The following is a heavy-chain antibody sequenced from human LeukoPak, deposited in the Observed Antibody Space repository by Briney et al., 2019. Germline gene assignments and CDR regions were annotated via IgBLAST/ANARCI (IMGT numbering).Heavy chain of an antibody. CDR3: ARDQPVGCSSTSCYGAGAFDI. CDR2: IYYSGST. CDR1: GGSISSYY. V-gene: IGHV4-59*01. D-gene: IGHD2-2*01. J-gene: IGHJ3*02. Sequence: PSETLSLTCTVSGGSISSYYWSWIRQPPGKGLEWIGYIYYSGSTNYNPSLKSRVTISVDTSKNQFSLKLSSVTAADTAVYYCARDQPVGCSSTSCYGAGAFDIWGQGTMVTVSS.